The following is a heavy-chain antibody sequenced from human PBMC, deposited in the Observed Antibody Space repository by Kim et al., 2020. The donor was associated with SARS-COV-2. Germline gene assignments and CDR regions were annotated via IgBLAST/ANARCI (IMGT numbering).Heavy chain of an antibody. J-gene: IGHJ1*01. CDR3: ARDRYCSSTSCYSEYFQH. Sequence: GGSLRLSCAASGFTFSSYSMNWVRQAPGKGLEWVSYISSSSSTIYYADSVKGRFTISRDNAKNSLYLQMNSLRDEDTAVYYCARDRYCSSTSCYSEYFQHWGQGTLVTVSS. V-gene: IGHV3-48*02. D-gene: IGHD2-2*01. CDR2: ISSSSSTI. CDR1: GFTFSSYS.